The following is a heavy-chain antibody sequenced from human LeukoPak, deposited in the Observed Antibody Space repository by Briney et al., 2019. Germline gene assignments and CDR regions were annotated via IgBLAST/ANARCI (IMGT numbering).Heavy chain of an antibody. CDR2: ISSSVSTI. J-gene: IGHJ4*02. V-gene: IGHV3-11*04. D-gene: IGHD3-22*01. CDR1: GFTFSDYY. CDR3: ARDSGYYDSSGYSNFDY. Sequence: PGGFLRLSCAASGFTFSDYYMSWIRQAPGKGLEWVSYISSSVSTIYYADSVKGRFTISRDNAKNSLYLQMNSLRAEDTAVYYCARDSGYYDSSGYSNFDYWGQGTLVTVSS.